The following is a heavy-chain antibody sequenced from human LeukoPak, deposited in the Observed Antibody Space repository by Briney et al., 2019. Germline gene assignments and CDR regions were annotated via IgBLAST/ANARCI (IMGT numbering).Heavy chain of an antibody. D-gene: IGHD3-22*01. V-gene: IGHV3-66*01. J-gene: IGHJ6*02. Sequence: PGGSLRLSCAASGFTVSSNYMSWVRQAPGKGLEWVSVIYSGGSTYYADSVKGRFTISRDNSKNTLYLRMNSLRAEDTAVYYCARDNHYYDSSGYYVRYYYYGMDVWGQGTTVTVSS. CDR1: GFTVSSNY. CDR2: IYSGGST. CDR3: ARDNHYYDSSGYYVRYYYYGMDV.